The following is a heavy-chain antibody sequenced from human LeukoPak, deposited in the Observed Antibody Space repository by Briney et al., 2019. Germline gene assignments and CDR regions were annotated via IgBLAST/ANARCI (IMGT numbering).Heavy chain of an antibody. CDR3: AKEFDSSGLDAFDI. CDR1: GFTFSSYG. D-gene: IGHD3-22*01. Sequence: GGSLRLSCAASGFTFSSYGMHWVRQAPGKGLEWVAVISYDGSNKYYADSVKGRFTISRDNSKNTLYLQMNSLRAEDTAVYYCAKEFDSSGLDAFDIWGQGTMVTVSS. CDR2: ISYDGSNK. J-gene: IGHJ3*02. V-gene: IGHV3-30*18.